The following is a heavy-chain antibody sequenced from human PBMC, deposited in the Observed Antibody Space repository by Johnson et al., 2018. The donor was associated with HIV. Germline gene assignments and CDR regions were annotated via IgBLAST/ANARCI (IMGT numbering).Heavy chain of an antibody. CDR1: GFTFSSYW. D-gene: IGHD3-3*01. CDR2: IKQDGSEK. J-gene: IGHJ3*02. Sequence: VQLVESGGGLVQPGGSLRLSCAASGFTFSSYWMSWVRQAPGKGLEWVANIKQDGSEKYYVDSVKGRFTISRDNAKNSLYLQMNSLRAEDTAVYYCARDLEAPLEEDAFDIWGQGTMVTVSS. V-gene: IGHV3-7*05. CDR3: ARDLEAPLEEDAFDI.